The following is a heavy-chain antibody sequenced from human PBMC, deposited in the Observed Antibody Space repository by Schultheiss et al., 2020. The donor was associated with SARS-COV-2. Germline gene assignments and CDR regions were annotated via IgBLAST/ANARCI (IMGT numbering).Heavy chain of an antibody. V-gene: IGHV4-34*01. D-gene: IGHD6-19*01. CDR3: ARDTSEYSSGSYYYYGMDV. Sequence: SETLSLTCAVYGGSFSGYYWSWICQPPGKGLEWIGEINHSGSTNYNPSLKSRVTISVDTSKNQFSLKLSSVTAADTAVYYCARDTSEYSSGSYYYYGMDVWGQGTTVTASS. CDR2: INHSGST. J-gene: IGHJ6*02. CDR1: GGSFSGYY.